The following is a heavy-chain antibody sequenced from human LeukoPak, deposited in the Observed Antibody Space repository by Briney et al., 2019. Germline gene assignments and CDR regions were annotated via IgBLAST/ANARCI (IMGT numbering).Heavy chain of an antibody. D-gene: IGHD2-15*01. J-gene: IGHJ4*02. V-gene: IGHV3-30*18. CDR3: AKDCGGSCYSSDY. CDR1: GFTFSSYG. CDR2: ISYDGSNK. Sequence: GGSLRLSCAASGFTFSSYGMHWVRQAPGKGLEWVAVISYDGSNKYYADSVKGRFTISRDNSKNTLYLQMNSLRAEDTAVYYCAKDCGGSCYSSDYWGQGTLVTVSS.